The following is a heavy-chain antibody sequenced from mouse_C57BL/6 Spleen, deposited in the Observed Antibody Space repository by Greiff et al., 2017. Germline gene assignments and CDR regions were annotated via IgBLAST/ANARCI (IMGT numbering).Heavy chain of an antibody. J-gene: IGHJ2*01. CDR2: ISNGGGST. CDR1: GFTFSDYY. CDR3: ARWLRGGYYFDY. V-gene: IGHV5-12*01. D-gene: IGHD2-2*01. Sequence: EVKLVESGGGLVQPGGSLKLSCAASGFTFSDYYMSWVRQTPEQRLEWVAYISNGGGSTYYPDTVKGRFTISRDNAKNTLYLQMSRLKSEDTAMYYCARWLRGGYYFDYWGPGTTLTVSS.